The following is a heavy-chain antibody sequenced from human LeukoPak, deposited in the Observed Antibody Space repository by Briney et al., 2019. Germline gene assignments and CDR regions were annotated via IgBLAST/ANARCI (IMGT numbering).Heavy chain of an antibody. CDR1: GFTFSSFE. D-gene: IGHD6-6*01. CDR3: ARDPQKGAARPAYFDY. V-gene: IGHV3-48*03. Sequence: PGGSLRLSCAASGFTFSSFEMTWVRQAPGKGLEWVSYISSDSGSTIYYADSVKGRFTTSRDNAKHSLYLQMNSLTAEDTAVYYCARDPQKGAARPAYFDYWGQGTLVTVSS. J-gene: IGHJ4*02. CDR2: ISSDSGSTI.